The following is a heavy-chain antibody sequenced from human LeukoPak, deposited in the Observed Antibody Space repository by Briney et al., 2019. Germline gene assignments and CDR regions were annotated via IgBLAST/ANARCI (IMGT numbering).Heavy chain of an antibody. CDR2: ISGSGGST. CDR1: GFTFSSNA. V-gene: IGHV3-23*01. Sequence: GGSLRLSCAAAGFTFSSNAMSWVRQPPGKGLEWVSGISGSGGSTYYADSVKGRFTISRDKSKNTLYLQMNSLRVEDTAVYYCAKLEAPYNYYGMDVWGQGTTVTVS. CDR3: AKLEAPYNYYGMDV. J-gene: IGHJ6*02. D-gene: IGHD1-1*01.